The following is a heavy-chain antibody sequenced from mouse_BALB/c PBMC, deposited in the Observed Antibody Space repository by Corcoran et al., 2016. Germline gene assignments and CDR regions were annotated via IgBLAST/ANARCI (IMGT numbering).Heavy chain of an antibody. CDR3: ARWDWYFDV. Sequence: QVQLQQSGAVLVKPGASVKLSCKASGYTFTSYDINWVRQRPEQGLEWIGWIFPGDGSTKYNEKFKGKATLTTDKSSNTAYLQLSSLTSEDTAVYYCARWDWYFDVWGAGTTVTVSS. J-gene: IGHJ1*01. CDR2: IFPGDGST. V-gene: IGHV1-85*01. CDR1: GYTFTSYD.